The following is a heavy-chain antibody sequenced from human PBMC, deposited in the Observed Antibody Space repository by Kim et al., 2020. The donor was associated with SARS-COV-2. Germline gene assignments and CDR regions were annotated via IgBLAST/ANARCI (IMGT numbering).Heavy chain of an antibody. CDR3: AKDSPYSNYYYYYYGMDV. CDR2: ISYDGSNK. CDR1: GFTFSSYG. J-gene: IGHJ6*02. D-gene: IGHD4-4*01. V-gene: IGHV3-30*18. Sequence: GGSLRLSCAASGFTFSSYGMHWVRQAPGKGLEWVAVISYDGSNKYYADSVKGRFTISRDNSKNTLYLQMNSLRAEDTAVYYCAKDSPYSNYYYYYYGMDVWGQGTTVTVSS.